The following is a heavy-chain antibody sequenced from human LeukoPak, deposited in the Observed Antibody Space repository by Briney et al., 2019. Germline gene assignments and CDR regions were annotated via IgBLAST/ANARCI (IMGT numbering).Heavy chain of an antibody. Sequence: PSETLSLTCTVSGGSINNTYYYWNWIRQPPGKALEWIGYIYYSGSTYYNPSLKSRVTISVDTSKNQFSLKLSSVTAADTAVYYCARGGRLTRGYFDLWGRGTLVTVSS. V-gene: IGHV4-31*03. J-gene: IGHJ2*01. CDR1: GGSINNTYYY. CDR3: ARGGRLTRGYFDL. D-gene: IGHD1-1*01. CDR2: IYYSGST.